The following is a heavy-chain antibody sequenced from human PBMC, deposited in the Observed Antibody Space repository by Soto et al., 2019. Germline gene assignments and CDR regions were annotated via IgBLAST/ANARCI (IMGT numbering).Heavy chain of an antibody. CDR2: ISGSGGNT. Sequence: EVQLLESGGGLVQPGGSRSLSCAASGLTYGTFAMSWVRQAPGKGLEWVSSISGSGGNTHYADSVKGRFTISRDNSKNTLYLQMNSLRAEDTAVYYCAKIITGATDYWGQGTLVTVSS. V-gene: IGHV3-23*01. J-gene: IGHJ4*02. CDR3: AKIITGATDY. D-gene: IGHD1-7*01. CDR1: GLTYGTFA.